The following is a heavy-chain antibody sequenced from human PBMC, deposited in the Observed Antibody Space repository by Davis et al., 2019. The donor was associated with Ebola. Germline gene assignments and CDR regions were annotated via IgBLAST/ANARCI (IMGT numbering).Heavy chain of an antibody. CDR1: GFTFSTFE. J-gene: IGHJ6*03. V-gene: IGHV3-48*03. CDR3: ARAFYLRQELYYYMDV. Sequence: PGGSLRLSCAASGFTFSTFEMNWVRQAPGKGLEWVSYISSSGRTIYYADSLKGRFTISRDNAKNTLYLQMNSLRAEDTAVYYCARAFYLRQELYYYMDVWGKGTTVTVSS. D-gene: IGHD1-7*01. CDR2: ISSSGRTI.